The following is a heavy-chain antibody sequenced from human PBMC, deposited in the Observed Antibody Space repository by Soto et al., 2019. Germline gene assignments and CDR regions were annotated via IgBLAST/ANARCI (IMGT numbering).Heavy chain of an antibody. CDR2: ISWFSGTE. V-gene: IGHV3-9*01. CDR1: GFTFNDYA. D-gene: IGHD6-19*01. Sequence: EVQLVEFGGGLVQPGRSLRLSCVGSGFTFNDYAMHWVRQAPGKGLELVAGISWFSGTEGYPDSVRGRFTISRDDANNSLLLQTDSLTPADTAAYYCVKPSGRQWQILVVFDSWGPGNLVSVSS. CDR3: VKPSGRQWQILVVFDS. J-gene: IGHJ4*02.